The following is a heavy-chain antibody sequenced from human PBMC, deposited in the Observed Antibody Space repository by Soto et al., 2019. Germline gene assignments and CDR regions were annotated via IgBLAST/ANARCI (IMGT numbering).Heavy chain of an antibody. Sequence: QVQLVQSGAEVKKPGSSVKVSCKASGGTFSSYAISWVRQAPGQGLEWMGGIIPIFGTVNYAQKFQGRVTITADESTSTVYMELSSLRSEDTAVYYCARGNHRWLQLWYFDLWGRGTLVTDSS. CDR2: IIPIFGTV. CDR3: ARGNHRWLQLWYFDL. CDR1: GGTFSSYA. D-gene: IGHD5-12*01. J-gene: IGHJ2*01. V-gene: IGHV1-69*12.